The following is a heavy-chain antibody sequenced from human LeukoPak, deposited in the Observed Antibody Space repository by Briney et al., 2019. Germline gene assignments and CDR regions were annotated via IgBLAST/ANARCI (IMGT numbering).Heavy chain of an antibody. V-gene: IGHV3-21*01. CDR2: ISSGGTYK. Sequence: GGSLRLSCAASGFTFSDYTMNWVRQAPGKGLEWVSSISSGGTYKYYADSVKGRFTISRDNAQNSLYLQMNSLRAEDTAVYYCARDTVDTAMVIFYWGQGTLVTVSS. J-gene: IGHJ4*02. CDR3: ARDTVDTAMVIFY. CDR1: GFTFSDYT. D-gene: IGHD5-18*01.